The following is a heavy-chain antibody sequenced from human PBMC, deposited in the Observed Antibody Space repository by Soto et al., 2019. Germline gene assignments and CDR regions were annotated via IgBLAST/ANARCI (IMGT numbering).Heavy chain of an antibody. Sequence: NPGGSLRLSCAASGFTFSSYSMNWVRQAPGKGLEWVSSISSSSSYIYYADSVKGRFTISRDNAKNSLYLQMNSLRAEDTAVYYCARDQGYNVGFDYWGQGTLVTVSS. V-gene: IGHV3-21*01. CDR3: ARDQGYNVGFDY. CDR1: GFTFSSYS. J-gene: IGHJ4*02. CDR2: ISSSSSYI. D-gene: IGHD5-12*01.